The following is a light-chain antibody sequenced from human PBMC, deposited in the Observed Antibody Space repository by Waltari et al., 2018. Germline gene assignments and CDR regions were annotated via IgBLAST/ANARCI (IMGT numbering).Light chain of an antibody. V-gene: IGLV2-14*01. CDR1: DSDVGAYNF. CDR2: EVS. Sequence: QSALTQPASVPGSPGQSITISCTGTDSDVGAYNFVSWYRQHPGKAPHLIIYEVSERPPGSSDRFSGPKSDNTASLTISGLQADDEAVYYCSSYTTSNAPGVFGTGTKVTVL. CDR3: SSYTTSNAPGV. J-gene: IGLJ1*01.